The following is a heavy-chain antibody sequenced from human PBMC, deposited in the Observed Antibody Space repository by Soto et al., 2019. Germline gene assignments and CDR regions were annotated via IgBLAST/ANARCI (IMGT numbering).Heavy chain of an antibody. V-gene: IGHV3-23*01. CDR2: ISGSGGDT. J-gene: IGHJ4*02. D-gene: IGHD6-19*01. Sequence: WWSLRLSCAVSVFTFSSYPMGWFRQAPGKGLEWVSAISGSGGDTYSADSVKGRFTMSRDNSKSTLYLQMNSLRADDTAVYYCARILRRGITPGWSKGGFDYWGQGTLVTVSS. CDR1: VFTFSSYP. CDR3: ARILRRGITPGWSKGGFDY.